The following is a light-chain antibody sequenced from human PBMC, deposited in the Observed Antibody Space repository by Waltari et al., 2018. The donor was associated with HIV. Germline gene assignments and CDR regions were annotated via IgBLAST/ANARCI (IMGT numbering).Light chain of an antibody. CDR2: DNN. Sequence: QSVLTQPPSVSAAPGPKVNIPCSGSSSHIGNNSVSCYQQPPGTAPKLLIYDNNKRPSGIPDRFSGSKSGTSATLGITGLQTGDEADYYCGTWDSSLSAGGVFGGGTKLTVL. CDR1: SSHIGNNS. V-gene: IGLV1-51*01. CDR3: GTWDSSLSAGGV. J-gene: IGLJ2*01.